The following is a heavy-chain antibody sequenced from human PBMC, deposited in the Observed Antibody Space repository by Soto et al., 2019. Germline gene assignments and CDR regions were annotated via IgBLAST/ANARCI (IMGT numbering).Heavy chain of an antibody. CDR1: GFTFSSYG. CDR2: ISSSGSTI. CDR3: ASGLSIAAALDY. D-gene: IGHD6-13*01. Sequence: GGSLRLSCAASGFTFSSYGMNWVRQAPGKGLEWVSYISSSGSTIYYADPVKGRFTISRDNAKNSLYLQMNSLRAEDTAVYYCASGLSIAAALDYWGQGTLVTVSS. V-gene: IGHV3-48*03. J-gene: IGHJ4*02.